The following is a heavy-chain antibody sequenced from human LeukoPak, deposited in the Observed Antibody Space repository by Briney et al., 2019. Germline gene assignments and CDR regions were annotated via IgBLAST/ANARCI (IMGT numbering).Heavy chain of an antibody. Sequence: PGGSLSISCAASGFTFNNYAMNWVRQAPGKGLEWVSAVSGSGGSTYYADSVKGRFSISRDNSKNALYLQLNSLRAEDTAIYYCARDGYGDYRRSTWFDPWGQGTLVTVSS. V-gene: IGHV3-23*01. CDR1: GFTFNNYA. CDR3: ARDGYGDYRRSTWFDP. CDR2: VSGSGGST. J-gene: IGHJ5*02. D-gene: IGHD4-17*01.